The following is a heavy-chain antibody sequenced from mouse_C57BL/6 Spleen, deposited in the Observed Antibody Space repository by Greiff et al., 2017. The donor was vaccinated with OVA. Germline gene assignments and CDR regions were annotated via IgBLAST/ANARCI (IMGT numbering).Heavy chain of an antibody. CDR1: GYAFSSSW. CDR2: IYPGDGDT. D-gene: IGHD1-1*01. Sequence: VQLQQSGPELVKPGASVKISCKASGYAFSSSWMNWVKQRPGKGLEWIGRIYPGDGDTNYNGKFKGKATLTADKSSSTAYMQLSSLTSEDSAVYFCARSGGSSYVDYWGQGTTLTVSS. CDR3: ARSGGSSYVDY. J-gene: IGHJ2*01. V-gene: IGHV1-82*01.